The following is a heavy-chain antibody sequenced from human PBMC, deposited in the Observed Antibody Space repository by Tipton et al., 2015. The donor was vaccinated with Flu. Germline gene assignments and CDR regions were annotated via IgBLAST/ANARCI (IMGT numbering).Heavy chain of an antibody. CDR1: GFTFGDYA. J-gene: IGHJ4*02. CDR3: TFYVVVVPAAYFDY. Sequence: SLRLSCTASGFTFGDYAMSWVRQAPGKGLGWVGFIRSKAYSGTTEYAASVKGRFTISRDDSKSIAYLQMNSLKTEDTAVYYCTFYVVVVPAAYFDYWGQGTLVTVSS. V-gene: IGHV3-49*04. CDR2: IRSKAYSGTT. D-gene: IGHD2-2*01.